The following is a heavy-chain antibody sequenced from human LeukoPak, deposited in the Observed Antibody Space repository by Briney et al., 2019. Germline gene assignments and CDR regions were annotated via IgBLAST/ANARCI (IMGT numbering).Heavy chain of an antibody. CDR2: IYPGDSDT. CDR3: AKHRYCSGGSCYAVFDV. Sequence: GESLKISCQGSGWSFTTYWIGWVRQMPGKGLEWMGIIYPGDSDTRYSPSFQGQVTISADKSISTAYLQWSSLKASDTAMYYCAKHRYCSGGSCYAVFDVWGQGTLVTVSS. CDR1: GWSFTTYW. J-gene: IGHJ3*01. D-gene: IGHD2-15*01. V-gene: IGHV5-51*01.